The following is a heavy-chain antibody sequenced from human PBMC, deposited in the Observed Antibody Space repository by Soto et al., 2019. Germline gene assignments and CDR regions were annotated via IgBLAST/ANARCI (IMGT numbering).Heavy chain of an antibody. J-gene: IGHJ6*02. Sequence: PGESLKISCRGSGYSFANYWITWVRQMPGKGLEWMGNIDVSDSYTSYNPSFQGHVTISADKSISTAYLQWSSLKASDTAVYYCARLNRGYCSGVNCYTNFYFGMDVWGQGTTVTVSS. CDR1: GYSFANYW. CDR2: IDVSDSYT. CDR3: ARLNRGYCSGVNCYTNFYFGMDV. D-gene: IGHD2-15*01. V-gene: IGHV5-10-1*01.